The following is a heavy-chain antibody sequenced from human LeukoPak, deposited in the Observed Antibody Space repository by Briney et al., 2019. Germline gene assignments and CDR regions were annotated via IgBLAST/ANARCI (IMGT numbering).Heavy chain of an antibody. CDR1: GFTFTHFV. CDR3: ARTTQYYYYMDV. J-gene: IGHJ6*03. CDR2: VSGSASAT. D-gene: IGHD1-7*01. Sequence: GGSLRLSCTASGFTFTHFVMTWVRQAPGKGLEWVSTVSGSASATYYADSVKGRFTISRDNSKNTLYLQMNSLRADDTAVYYCARTTQYYYYMDVWGKGTTVTVSS. V-gene: IGHV3-23*01.